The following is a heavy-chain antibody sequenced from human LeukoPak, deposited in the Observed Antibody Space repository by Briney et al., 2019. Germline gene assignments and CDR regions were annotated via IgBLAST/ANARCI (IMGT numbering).Heavy chain of an antibody. V-gene: IGHV3-23*01. Sequence: GGSLRLSCVASGFTFKNCAMSWVRQAPGKGLGWVSGINYSGGHKYYADSEKGRFTISRDSSKNTLSLQMNSLTTEDTAVYYCAKDDSVTLDHFDYWGQGALVTVSS. D-gene: IGHD2-21*02. CDR3: AKDDSVTLDHFDY. J-gene: IGHJ4*02. CDR1: GFTFKNCA. CDR2: INYSGGHK.